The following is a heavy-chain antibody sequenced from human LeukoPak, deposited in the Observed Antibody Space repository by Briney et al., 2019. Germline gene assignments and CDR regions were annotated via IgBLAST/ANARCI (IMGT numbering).Heavy chain of an antibody. Sequence: PSETLSLTCTVSGGSISSYYWSWIRQPPGKGLEWIGYIYYSGSTNYNPSLKSRVTISVDTSKNQFSLKLSSVTAADTAVYYCARHVYHYDYVWGSYRQIDYWGQGTLVTVSS. V-gene: IGHV4-59*08. J-gene: IGHJ4*02. D-gene: IGHD3-16*02. CDR3: ARHVYHYDYVWGSYRQIDY. CDR1: GGSISSYY. CDR2: IYYSGST.